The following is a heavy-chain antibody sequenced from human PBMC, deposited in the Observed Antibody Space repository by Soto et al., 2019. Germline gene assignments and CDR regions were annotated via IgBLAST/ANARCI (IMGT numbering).Heavy chain of an antibody. Sequence: QVQLVQSGAEVKKPGSSVKVSCKASGGTFSSYAISWVRQAPGQGLEWMGGIIPIFGTANSAQKFQGRGTITADESTSTAYMELSSLRSEDTAVYYCARDQLGGEAYPVRGVIICQKYYGMDVWGQGTTVTVSS. J-gene: IGHJ6*02. CDR3: ARDQLGGEAYPVRGVIICQKYYGMDV. CDR2: IIPIFGTA. D-gene: IGHD3-10*01. V-gene: IGHV1-69*01. CDR1: GGTFSSYA.